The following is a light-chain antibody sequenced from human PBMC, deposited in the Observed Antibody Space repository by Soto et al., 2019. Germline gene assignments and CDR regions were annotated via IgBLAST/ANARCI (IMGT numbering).Light chain of an antibody. CDR2: EGS. V-gene: IGLV2-23*03. J-gene: IGLJ2*01. CDR1: SSNVGSYKL. Sequence: QSVLTQPASVSGSPGQSITISCTGTSSNVGSYKLVSWYQQHPGKAPKLMIYEGSKRPSGVSNRFSGSKSGNTASLTISGLQAEDEADYYCCSYAGSSTFEVFGGGTKLTVL. CDR3: CSYAGSSTFEV.